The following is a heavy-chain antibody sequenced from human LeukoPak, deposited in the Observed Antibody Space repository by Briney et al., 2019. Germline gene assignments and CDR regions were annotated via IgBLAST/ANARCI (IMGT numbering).Heavy chain of an antibody. Sequence: GGSLRLSCAASGFTFSGYWMSWVRQAPGKGLEWVANIKQDGSAKYCADSVKGRFTISRDNAKNSLYLQMNSLRAEDTAVYYCARAGPWGQGTLVTVSS. V-gene: IGHV3-7*01. CDR3: ARAGP. CDR2: IKQDGSAK. CDR1: GFTFSGYW. J-gene: IGHJ4*02.